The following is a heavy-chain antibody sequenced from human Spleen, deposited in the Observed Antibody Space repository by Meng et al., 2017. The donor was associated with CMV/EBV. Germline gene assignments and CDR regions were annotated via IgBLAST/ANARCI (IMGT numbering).Heavy chain of an antibody. Sequence: ASVKVSCKASGYTFTGYYIHWVRQAPGQGLEWMGWINPNSGGTNYAQKFQDRVTMTRDTSISTAYMELSRLRSDDTAVYYCARDGRLAAAGVYYYYGMDVWGQGTTVTVSS. CDR3: ARDGRLAAAGVYYYYGMDV. CDR2: INPNSGGT. CDR1: GYTFTGYY. V-gene: IGHV1-2*02. D-gene: IGHD6-13*01. J-gene: IGHJ6*02.